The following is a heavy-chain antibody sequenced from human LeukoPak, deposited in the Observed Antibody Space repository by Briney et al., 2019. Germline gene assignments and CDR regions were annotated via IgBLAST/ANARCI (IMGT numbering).Heavy chain of an antibody. CDR2: INPNSGGT. CDR3: ARALRARITGTTASVYGMDV. J-gene: IGHJ6*02. V-gene: IGHV1-2*02. Sequence: ASVKVSCKASGYTFTGYYMHWVRQAPGQGLEWMGWINPNSGGTNYAQKFQGRVTMTRDTSISTAYMELSRLRSDDTAVYYCARALRARITGTTASVYGMDVWGQGTTVTVSS. D-gene: IGHD1-20*01. CDR1: GYTFTGYY.